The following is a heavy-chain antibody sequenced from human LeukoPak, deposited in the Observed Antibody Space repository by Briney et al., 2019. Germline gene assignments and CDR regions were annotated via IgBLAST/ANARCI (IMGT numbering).Heavy chain of an antibody. CDR3: ARVERGGSGGFQH. CDR1: GGSMSSYY. CDR2: ISSSGDT. V-gene: IGHV4-4*07. Sequence: SETLSLTCTVSGGSMSSYYWSWIRQPAGKGLEWIGRISSSGDTNYNPSLKSRVTVSVDTSKNHFSLKLTSVTAADTAVYYCARVERGGSGGFQHWGQGTLVTVSS. D-gene: IGHD3-10*01. J-gene: IGHJ1*01.